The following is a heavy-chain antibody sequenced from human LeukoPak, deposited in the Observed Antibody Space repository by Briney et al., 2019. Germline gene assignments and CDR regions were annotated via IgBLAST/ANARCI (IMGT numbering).Heavy chain of an antibody. V-gene: IGHV1-2*02. CDR3: APSPPTDFAYYFDY. CDR1: GYTFTAYY. J-gene: IGHJ4*02. Sequence: ASVKVSCKTSGYTFTAYYMHWVRQAPGQGLEWMGWINPNSGATKYAQKVQGRVTMTRDTSISTAYMELSRLRSDDPAVYYCAPSPPTDFAYYFDYWGQGTLVTVPS. D-gene: IGHD2-21*02. CDR2: INPNSGAT.